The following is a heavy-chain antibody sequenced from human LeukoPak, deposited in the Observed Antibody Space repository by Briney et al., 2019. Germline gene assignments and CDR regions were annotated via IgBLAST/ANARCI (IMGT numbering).Heavy chain of an antibody. J-gene: IGHJ4*02. V-gene: IGHV4-39*01. CDR2: IYYSGST. Sequence: SETLSLTCTVSGGSISSSSYYWGWIRQPPGKGLEWIGSIYYSGSTYYNPSLKSRVTISVDTSKNQFSLKLSSVTAADTAVYYCARRLWLGGYDWGQGTLVTVSS. D-gene: IGHD3-16*01. CDR1: GGSISSSSYY. CDR3: ARRLWLGGYD.